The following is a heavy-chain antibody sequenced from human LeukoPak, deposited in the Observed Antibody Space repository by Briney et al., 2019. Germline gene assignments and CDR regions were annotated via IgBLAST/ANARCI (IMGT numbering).Heavy chain of an antibody. CDR1: GFTFSDYY. V-gene: IGHV3-11*04. Sequence: PGGSLRLSCAASGFTFSDYYMSWIRQAPGKGLEWVSYISSSGSTIYYADSVKGRFTISRDNAKNSLYPQTNSLRAEDTAVYYCARVMITFGGVIVRGFDYWGQGTLVTVSS. CDR2: ISSSGSTI. D-gene: IGHD3-16*02. CDR3: ARVMITFGGVIVRGFDY. J-gene: IGHJ4*01.